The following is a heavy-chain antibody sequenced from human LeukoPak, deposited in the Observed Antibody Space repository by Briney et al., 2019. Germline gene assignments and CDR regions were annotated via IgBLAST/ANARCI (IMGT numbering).Heavy chain of an antibody. CDR2: IYSGGST. D-gene: IGHD3-22*01. V-gene: IGHV3-53*01. CDR3: ARDPTYYYDTSGPTSGIADAFDI. Sequence: GGSLRLSCAASGFTVSSNYMSWVRQAPGKGLEWVSVIYSGGSTYYADSLKGRFTISRDNAKNSLYLQMNSLRAEDTAVYYCARDPTYYYDTSGPTSGIADAFDIWGQGTMVTVSS. J-gene: IGHJ3*02. CDR1: GFTVSSNY.